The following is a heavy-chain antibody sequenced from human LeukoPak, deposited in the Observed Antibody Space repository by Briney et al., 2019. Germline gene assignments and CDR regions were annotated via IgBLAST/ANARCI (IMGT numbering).Heavy chain of an antibody. CDR2: IYYSGST. Sequence: SETLSLSCTVSGGSISSYYWSWIRQPPGKGLEWIGYIYYSGSTNYNPSLKSRVTISVDTSKNQFSLKLSSVTAADTAVYYCARLSDDYGDYVHYFDYWGQGTLVTVSS. CDR3: ARLSDDYGDYVHYFDY. J-gene: IGHJ4*02. V-gene: IGHV4-59*08. CDR1: GGSISSYY. D-gene: IGHD4-17*01.